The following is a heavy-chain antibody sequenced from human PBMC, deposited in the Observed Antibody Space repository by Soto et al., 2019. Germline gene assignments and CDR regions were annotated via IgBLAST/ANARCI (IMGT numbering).Heavy chain of an antibody. V-gene: IGHV3-30-3*01. J-gene: IGHJ6*02. Sequence: QVQLVESGGSVVQPGRSLRLSCVASGFTFRNFVMYWFRQAPGKGLEWVALISYDGINKYYADYVKGRFTISRDNSKDTRYLQMNSLSAEDTAVYYCAIESGGYYHYYGMDVCGRGSTVTV. CDR1: GFTFRNFV. CDR2: ISYDGINK. D-gene: IGHD2-15*01. CDR3: AIESGGYYHYYGMDV.